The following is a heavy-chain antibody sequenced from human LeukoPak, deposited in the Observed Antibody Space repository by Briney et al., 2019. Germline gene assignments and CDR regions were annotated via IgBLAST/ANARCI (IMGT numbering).Heavy chain of an antibody. CDR2: IYYSGST. V-gene: IGHV4-39*01. CDR1: SGSISSSTYY. J-gene: IGHJ4*02. CDR3: ARVSHPAYCSGGSCSSFDY. D-gene: IGHD2-15*01. Sequence: PSETLSLTCTVSSGSISSSTYYWGWLRQPPGKGLEWIGSIYYSGSTYHNPSLKSRVTMSEDTSKNQFSLKLSSVTAADTAVYYCARVSHPAYCSGGSCSSFDYWGQGTLVTVSS.